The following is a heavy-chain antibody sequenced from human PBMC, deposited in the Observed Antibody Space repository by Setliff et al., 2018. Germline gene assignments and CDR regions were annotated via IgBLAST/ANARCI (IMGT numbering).Heavy chain of an antibody. Sequence: SETLSLTCAVFGGSFSGYYWSWIRQPPGKGLEWIGEINHSGSTNYNPSLKSRVTISVDTSKNQFSLKLSSVTAADTAVYYCARIDIVLMVYADWGQGTMVTVSS. CDR2: INHSGST. V-gene: IGHV4-34*01. CDR3: ARIDIVLMVYAD. D-gene: IGHD2-8*01. J-gene: IGHJ3*01. CDR1: GGSFSGYY.